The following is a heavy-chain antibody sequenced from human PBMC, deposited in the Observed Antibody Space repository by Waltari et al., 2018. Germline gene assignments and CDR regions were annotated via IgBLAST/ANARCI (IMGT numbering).Heavy chain of an antibody. CDR1: GFTFSTYT. V-gene: IGHV3-21*01. Sequence: EVQLVESGGGLVKPGGSLRLSCAASGFTFSTYTMNWVRQAPGKGLEWVSSISSTSSYISNADSVKGRFTISRDNAKNSLYLQMNNLRAEDTAVYYCAREDQWLLYLLDYWGRRTPVTVSS. D-gene: IGHD3-3*01. CDR2: ISSTSSYI. J-gene: IGHJ4*02. CDR3: AREDQWLLYLLDY.